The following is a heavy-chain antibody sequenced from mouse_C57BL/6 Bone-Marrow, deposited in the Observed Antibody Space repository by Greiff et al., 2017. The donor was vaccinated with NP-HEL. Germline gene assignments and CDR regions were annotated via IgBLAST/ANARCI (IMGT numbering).Heavy chain of an antibody. CDR1: GYTFTSYG. Sequence: VQLQQSGAELARPGASVKLSCKASGYTFTSYGISWVKQRPGQGLEWIGEIYPRSGNTYYNEKFKGKATLTADKSSSTAYMELRSLTSEDSAVYFCASEGVTTVVAPRYFDVWGTGTTVTVSS. CDR2: IYPRSGNT. J-gene: IGHJ1*03. V-gene: IGHV1-81*01. D-gene: IGHD1-1*01. CDR3: ASEGVTTVVAPRYFDV.